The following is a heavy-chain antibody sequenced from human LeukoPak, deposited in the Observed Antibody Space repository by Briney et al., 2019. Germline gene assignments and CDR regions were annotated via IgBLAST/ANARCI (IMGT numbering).Heavy chain of an antibody. V-gene: IGHV3-23*01. CDR1: GFIFSTFA. CDR2: ISGSGETP. D-gene: IGHD6-19*01. Sequence: GGSLRLSCEASGFIFSTFAMSWVRQAPGKGLEWVSFISGSGETPYYVDSVKGRFTISRDNSKNTLYLQMNSLRAEDTAVYYCGRDGWSVYYYGMDVWGQGTTVTVSS. J-gene: IGHJ6*02. CDR3: GRDGWSVYYYGMDV.